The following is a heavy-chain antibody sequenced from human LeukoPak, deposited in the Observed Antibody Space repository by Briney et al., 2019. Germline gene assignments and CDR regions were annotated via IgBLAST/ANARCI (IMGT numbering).Heavy chain of an antibody. V-gene: IGHV1-2*02. CDR3: ARVSSSSCGSWFDP. CDR1: GYTFTGYY. D-gene: IGHD6-13*01. Sequence: ASVKVSCKASGYTFTGYYMHWVRQAPGQGLEWMGWIHPNSGGTNYAQKFQGRVTMTRDTSISTAYMELSRLRSDDTAVYYCARVSSSSCGSWFDPWGQGTLVTVSS. J-gene: IGHJ5*02. CDR2: IHPNSGGT.